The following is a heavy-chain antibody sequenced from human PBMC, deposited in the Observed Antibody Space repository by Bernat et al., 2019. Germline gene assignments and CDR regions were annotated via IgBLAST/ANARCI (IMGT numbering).Heavy chain of an antibody. Sequence: QLQLVESGGGVFQPGRSLRLSCAASGFTFSCFGMHWVRQAPGKGLEWVAVITYDGSYKYYADSVKVRFTLSTDNSKNTLYLQMNSLRAADTAVYYCAKLLVQQQMVTAEYWGQGTVVTGSS. CDR3: AKLLVQQQMVTAEY. CDR1: GFTFSCFG. D-gene: IGHD6-13*01. J-gene: IGHJ4*02. V-gene: IGHV3-30*18. CDR2: ITYDGSYK.